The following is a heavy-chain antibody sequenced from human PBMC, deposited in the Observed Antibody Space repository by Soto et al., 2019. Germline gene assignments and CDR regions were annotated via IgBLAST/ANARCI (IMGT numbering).Heavy chain of an antibody. D-gene: IGHD3-9*01. CDR3: APVRNFDKLFSL. V-gene: IGHV4-34*01. CDR1: GGSFSNYY. CDR2: INQGGST. Sequence: SETLSLTCAVYGGSFSNYYWSWIRQPPGKGLEWIGEINQGGSTTYNPSLKSRVTMSLDTSKNQYFLKLNSVTAADTAVYYCAPVRNFDKLFSLWGHGTPVTVSS. J-gene: IGHJ4*01.